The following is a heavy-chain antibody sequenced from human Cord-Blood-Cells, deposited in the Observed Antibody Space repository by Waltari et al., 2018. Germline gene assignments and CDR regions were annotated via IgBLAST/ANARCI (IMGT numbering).Heavy chain of an antibody. CDR1: GGSISSSSYY. CDR3: ARRGLLRLFDY. CDR2: IYYSGST. D-gene: IGHD3-22*01. J-gene: IGHJ4*02. V-gene: IGHV4-39*01. Sequence: QLQLQESGPGLVKPSATLSLTCTVSGGSISSSSYYWGWIRQPPGKGLEWIGSIYYSGSTYYNPSLKSRVTISVDTSKNQFSLKLSSVTAADTAVYYCARRGLLRLFDYWGQGTLVTVSS.